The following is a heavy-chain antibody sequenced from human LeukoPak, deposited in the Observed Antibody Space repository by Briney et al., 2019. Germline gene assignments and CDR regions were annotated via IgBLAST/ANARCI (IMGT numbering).Heavy chain of an antibody. D-gene: IGHD2-8*01. CDR3: AKSLMVYAPVGGY. V-gene: IGHV3-23*01. CDR2: ISSSGNNA. CDR1: GFTFRGAA. Sequence: GGSLRLSCAVSGFTFRGAAMTWVRQAPGKGLEWVSLISSSGNNAYYADSVKGRFTISRDNSKNTLYLQMNSLRAEDTAVYYCAKSLMVYAPVGGYWGQGTLVTVSS. J-gene: IGHJ4*02.